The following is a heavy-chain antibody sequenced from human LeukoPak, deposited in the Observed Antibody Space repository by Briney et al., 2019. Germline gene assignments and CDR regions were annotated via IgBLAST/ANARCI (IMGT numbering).Heavy chain of an antibody. CDR3: ARDHPPEDV. Sequence: GGSLRLSCAASGFTFVNYGMSWVRQAPGKGLEWVTLISYDGSNIQYADSVKGRFTISRDNSKNTLYLQMNSLRIEDTAVYYCARDHPPEDVWGQGTTVTVSS. V-gene: IGHV3-30*03. J-gene: IGHJ6*02. CDR2: ISYDGSNI. CDR1: GFTFVNYG.